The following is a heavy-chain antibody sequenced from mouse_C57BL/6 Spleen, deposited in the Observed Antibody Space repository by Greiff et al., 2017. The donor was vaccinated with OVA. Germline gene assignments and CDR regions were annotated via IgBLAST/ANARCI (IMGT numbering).Heavy chain of an antibody. CDR2: IHPNSGST. CDR1: GYTFTSYW. Sequence: QVQLQQPGAELVKPGASVKLSCKASGYTFTSYWMHWVKQRPGQGLEWIGMIHPNSGSTNYNEKFKSKATLTVDKSSSTAYMQLSSLTSEDSAVYYCARYSNYGVDYYAMDYWGQGTSVTVSS. D-gene: IGHD2-5*01. J-gene: IGHJ4*01. V-gene: IGHV1-64*01. CDR3: ARYSNYGVDYYAMDY.